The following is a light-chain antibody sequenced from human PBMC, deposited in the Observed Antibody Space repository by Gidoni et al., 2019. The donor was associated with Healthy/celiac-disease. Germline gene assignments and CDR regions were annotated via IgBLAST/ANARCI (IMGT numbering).Light chain of an antibody. V-gene: IGKV3-20*01. J-gene: IGKJ1*01. Sequence: DIVLTQSPGTLSLSPGERATLSCRASQSVSSSDLAWYQQKPGQAPRLLIYGASSRATGSPDRFSGSGSGTDFTLTISRLEPEDFAVYYCQQYGSSPWTFGQGTKVEIK. CDR3: QQYGSSPWT. CDR1: QSVSSSD. CDR2: GAS.